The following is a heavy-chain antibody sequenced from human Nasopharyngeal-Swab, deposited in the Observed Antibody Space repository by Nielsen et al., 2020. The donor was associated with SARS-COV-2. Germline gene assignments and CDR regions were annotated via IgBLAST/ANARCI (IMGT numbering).Heavy chain of an antibody. Sequence: SETLSLTCTVSGGSISSYYWSWIRQPPGKGLEWIGEINHSGSTNYNPSLKSGVTISVDTSKNQFSLKLSSVTAADTAVYYCARLPHRDTAMVKAVVLDYWGQGTLVTVSS. D-gene: IGHD5-18*01. CDR3: ARLPHRDTAMVKAVVLDY. V-gene: IGHV4-34*01. CDR1: GGSISSYY. J-gene: IGHJ4*02. CDR2: INHSGST.